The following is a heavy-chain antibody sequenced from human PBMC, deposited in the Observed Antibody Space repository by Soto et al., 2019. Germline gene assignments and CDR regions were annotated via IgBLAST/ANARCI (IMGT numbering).Heavy chain of an antibody. J-gene: IGHJ4*02. CDR2: ISSSSGYI. CDR3: IRDRTTKTLFDY. CDR1: GFTFSSYS. V-gene: IGHV3-21*01. Sequence: PGGSLRLSCAASGFTFSSYSMNWVRQAPGKGLEWVSSISSSSGYIYYADSVKGRFTISRDNAKNSLYLQMNSLRAEDTAVYYCIRDRTTKTLFDYWGQGA. D-gene: IGHD1-7*01.